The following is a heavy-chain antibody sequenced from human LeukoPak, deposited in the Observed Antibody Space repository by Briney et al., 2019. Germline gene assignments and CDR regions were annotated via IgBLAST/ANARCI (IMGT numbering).Heavy chain of an antibody. V-gene: IGHV4-34*01. CDR2: INHSGST. J-gene: IGHJ4*02. CDR1: GGSFSGYY. CDR3: ARQRRALYYYDSSGQFLFDY. Sequence: PSETLSLTCAVYGGSFSGYYWSWIRQPPGKGLERIGEINHSGSTNYNPSLKSRVTISVDTSKNQFSLKLSSVTAAGTAVYYCARQRRALYYYDSSGQFLFDYWGQGTLVTVSS. D-gene: IGHD3-22*01.